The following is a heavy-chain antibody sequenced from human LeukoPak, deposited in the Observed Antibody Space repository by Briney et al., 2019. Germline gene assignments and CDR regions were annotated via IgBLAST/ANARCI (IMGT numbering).Heavy chain of an antibody. CDR2: IYRNGDT. CDR1: GGSISSDWY. V-gene: IGHV4-38-2*02. CDR3: ARAKRDYYDNSGYESYYYFMDV. Sequence: SETLSLTCTVSGGSISSDWYWGWVRQPPGNGLEWIGAIYRNGDTYYNPSLKSRVTISLDTSKNQFSLRLNSVTAADTAVYYCARAKRDYYDNSGYESYYYFMDVWGKGTTVAVSS. D-gene: IGHD3-22*01. J-gene: IGHJ6*03.